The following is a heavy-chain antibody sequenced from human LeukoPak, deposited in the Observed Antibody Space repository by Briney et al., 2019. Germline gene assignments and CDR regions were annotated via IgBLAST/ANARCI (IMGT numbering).Heavy chain of an antibody. CDR1: GFTFSSYA. Sequence: GGSLRLSCAASGFTFSSYAMSWVRQAPGKGLEWVSAISGSGGSTYYADSVKGRFTISRDNSENTLYLQMNSLRAEDTAVYYCAKGAMITFGGVIGYFDYWGQGTLVTVSS. J-gene: IGHJ4*02. CDR2: ISGSGGST. D-gene: IGHD3-16*02. CDR3: AKGAMITFGGVIGYFDY. V-gene: IGHV3-23*01.